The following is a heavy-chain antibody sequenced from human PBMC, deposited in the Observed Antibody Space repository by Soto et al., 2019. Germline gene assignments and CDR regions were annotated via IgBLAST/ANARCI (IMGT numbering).Heavy chain of an antibody. CDR2: ISWDSGRI. V-gene: IGHV3-9*01. CDR1: GFTFDDYA. Sequence: EMQLVESGGGLVQPGRSLRLSCAASGFTFDDYAMYWVRQGPGKGLEWVAGISWDSGRIGYADSVKGRFTISRDTDKTSLYLQMNTLRPEDTALSSCAKPRLWGGTCSNSYSYNAMDLWGQGTTLTLSS. J-gene: IGHJ6*02. D-gene: IGHD1-7*01. CDR3: AKPRLWGGTCSNSYSYNAMDL.